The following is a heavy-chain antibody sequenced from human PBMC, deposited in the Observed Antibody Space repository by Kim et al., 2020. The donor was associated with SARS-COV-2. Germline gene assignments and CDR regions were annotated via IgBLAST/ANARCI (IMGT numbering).Heavy chain of an antibody. V-gene: IGHV5-51*01. D-gene: IGHD2-15*01. J-gene: IGHJ6*02. Sequence: GESLKISCKGSGYSFTSYWIGWVRQMPGKGLEWMGIIYPGDSDTRYSPSFQGQVTISADKSISTAYLQWSSLKASDTAMYYCARQVVPKTYYYYYGMDVWGQGTTVTVSS. CDR1: GYSFTSYW. CDR3: ARQVVPKTYYYYYGMDV. CDR2: IYPGDSDT.